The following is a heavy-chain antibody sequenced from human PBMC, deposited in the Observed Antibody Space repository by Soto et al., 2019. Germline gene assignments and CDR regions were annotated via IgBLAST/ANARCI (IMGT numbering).Heavy chain of an antibody. CDR2: INHSGST. CDR1: GGSFSGYY. CDR3: AREVSDGTTVAPIVYMDV. J-gene: IGHJ6*03. Sequence: SETLSLTCAVYGGSFSGYYWSWIRQPPGKGLKWIGEINHSGSTNYNPSLKSRVTISVDTSKNQFSLKLSSVTAADTAVYYCAREVSDGTTVAPIVYMDVWGKGTTVTVSS. D-gene: IGHD4-17*01. V-gene: IGHV4-34*01.